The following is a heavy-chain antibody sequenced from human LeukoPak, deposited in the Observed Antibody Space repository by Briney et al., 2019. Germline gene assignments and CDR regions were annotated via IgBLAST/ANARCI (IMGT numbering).Heavy chain of an antibody. CDR1: GYIFTDHY. CDR3: ARDRVAYCGSDCYLDWYFDI. D-gene: IGHD2-21*02. CDR2: INPNSGST. J-gene: IGHJ2*01. Sequence: ASVKVSCKASGYIFTDHYIHWVRQAPGQGLEWMGWINPNSGSTKYAQRFHGRVTMTRDTSISIAYMELSGLRSDDTAVYYCARDRVAYCGSDCYLDWYFDIWGRGTLVTVSS. V-gene: IGHV1-2*02.